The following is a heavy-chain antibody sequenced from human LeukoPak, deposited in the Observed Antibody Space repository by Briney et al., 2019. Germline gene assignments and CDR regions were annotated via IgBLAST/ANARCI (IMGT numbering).Heavy chain of an antibody. Sequence: GGSLRLSCAASGFRFNSYGMTWVRLAPGKGLERVSYISSSGSTIYYADSVKGRFTISRDNAKNSLYLQMNSLRAEDTAVYYCARADSSGFGYYFDYWGQGTLVTVSS. D-gene: IGHD3-22*01. CDR1: GFRFNSYG. CDR2: ISSSGSTI. CDR3: ARADSSGFGYYFDY. J-gene: IGHJ4*02. V-gene: IGHV3-48*04.